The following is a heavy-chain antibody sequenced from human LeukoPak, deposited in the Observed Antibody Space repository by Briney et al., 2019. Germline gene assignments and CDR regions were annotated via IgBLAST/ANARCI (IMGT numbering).Heavy chain of an antibody. CDR2: IWYDGSNI. CDR1: GFTFSSYA. D-gene: IGHD3-22*01. CDR3: ARVLLPLYGMDV. Sequence: GGSLRLSCAASGFTFSSYAMHWVRQAPGKGLEWVAVIWYDGSNIYYADSVKGRFTISRDNSKNTLYLQMNSLRAEDTAVYYCARVLLPLYGMDVWGQGNPVTVSS. V-gene: IGHV3-33*08. J-gene: IGHJ6*02.